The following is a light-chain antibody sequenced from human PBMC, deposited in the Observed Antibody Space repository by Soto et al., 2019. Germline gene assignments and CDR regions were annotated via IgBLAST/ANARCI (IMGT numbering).Light chain of an antibody. CDR2: KAF. J-gene: IGKJ1*01. Sequence: DIQMTQSPSTLSASVGDRVTITCRASQSLSYWLAWYQQKPGKAPKLLIYKAFSLESGVPSRFSGSGSGTEFTLTISSLQPDDFATYYCQQYKTYPWTFGQGTKVEIK. V-gene: IGKV1-5*03. CDR1: QSLSYW. CDR3: QQYKTYPWT.